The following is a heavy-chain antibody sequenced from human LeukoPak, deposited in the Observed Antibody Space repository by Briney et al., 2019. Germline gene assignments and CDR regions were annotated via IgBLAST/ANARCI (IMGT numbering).Heavy chain of an antibody. CDR2: IYYSGST. Sequence: SETLSLTCTVSGGSISSYYWSWIRQPPGKGLEWIGYIYYSGSTNYNPSLKSRVTISVDTSKNQFSLKLSSVTAADTAVYYCARSYYYGSGSYVYNWFDPWGQETLVTVSS. CDR1: GGSISSYY. J-gene: IGHJ5*02. V-gene: IGHV4-59*08. D-gene: IGHD3-10*01. CDR3: ARSYYYGSGSYVYNWFDP.